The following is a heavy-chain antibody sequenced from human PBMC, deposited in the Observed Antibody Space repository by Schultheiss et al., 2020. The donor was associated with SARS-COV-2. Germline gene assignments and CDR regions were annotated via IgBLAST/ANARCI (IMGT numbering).Heavy chain of an antibody. Sequence: ASVKVSCKASGYTFTGYYMHWVRQAPGQGLEWMGYISPDSGDTNYAQKFQGRVTMTRDTSISTAFMFLNRLRSDDTAVYYCARASYYYDSSGYNNWFDPWGQGTLVTVSS. D-gene: IGHD3-22*01. CDR2: ISPDSGDT. V-gene: IGHV1-2*02. CDR3: ARASYYYDSSGYNNWFDP. J-gene: IGHJ5*02. CDR1: GYTFTGYY.